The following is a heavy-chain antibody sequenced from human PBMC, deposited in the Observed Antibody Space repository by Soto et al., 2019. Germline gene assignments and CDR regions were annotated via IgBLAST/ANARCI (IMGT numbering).Heavy chain of an antibody. CDR3: AKGGVEMATINY. CDR1: GFTFSSYG. V-gene: IGHV3-30*18. Sequence: QVQLVESGGGVVQPGRSLRLSCADSGFTFSSYGMHWVRQAPGKGLEWVSVISYDGSNIYYADSVKGRFTISRDNSKNPLHLQMNSLRAEDTAVNYWAKGGVEMATINYWGQGALVTVSS. D-gene: IGHD5-12*01. J-gene: IGHJ4*02. CDR2: ISYDGSNI.